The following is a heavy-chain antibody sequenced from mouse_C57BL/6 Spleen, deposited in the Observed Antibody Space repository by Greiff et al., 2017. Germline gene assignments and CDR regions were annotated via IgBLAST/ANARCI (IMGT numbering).Heavy chain of an antibody. CDR1: GYTFTEYT. Sequence: VQLQQSGAELVKPGASVKLSCKASGYTFTEYTIHWVKQRSGQGLEWIGWFYPGSGSIKYNEKFKDKATLTADKSSSTAYMELSRLTSEDSAVYFCARDEEDYCSSSLLFAYWGQGTLVTVSA. V-gene: IGHV1-62-2*01. J-gene: IGHJ3*01. D-gene: IGHD1-1*01. CDR3: ARDEEDYCSSSLLFAY. CDR2: FYPGSGSI.